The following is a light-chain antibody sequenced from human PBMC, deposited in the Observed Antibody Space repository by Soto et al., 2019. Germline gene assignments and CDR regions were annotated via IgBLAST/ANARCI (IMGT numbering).Light chain of an antibody. CDR3: GADQGSGSNFVYLV. Sequence: QAVVTQPPSASASLGASVTLTCTLSSGYSNYKVDWYQQRPGKGPRFVMRVGTGGIVGSKGDGIPDRFSVLGSGLNRYLTSKHIQEEEESDYPCGADQGSGSNFVYLVFGGGTKLTVL. V-gene: IGLV9-49*01. J-gene: IGLJ2*01. CDR2: VGTGGIVG. CDR1: SGYSNYK.